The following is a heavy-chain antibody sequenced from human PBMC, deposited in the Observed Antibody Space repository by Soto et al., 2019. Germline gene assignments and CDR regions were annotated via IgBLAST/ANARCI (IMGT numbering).Heavy chain of an antibody. J-gene: IGHJ3*01. Sequence: GGSLRLSCAASGFTFARSTLHWVRHAPGKGLEWVAIISNDGNRKYYADSVKGRFNISRDNSKSIVFLQMNNLRPDDSAIYYCVRGARLLFSSFDVWGQGTVVTVSS. V-gene: IGHV3-30-3*01. CDR1: GFTFARST. CDR2: ISNDGNRK. D-gene: IGHD5-18*01. CDR3: VRGARLLFSSFDV.